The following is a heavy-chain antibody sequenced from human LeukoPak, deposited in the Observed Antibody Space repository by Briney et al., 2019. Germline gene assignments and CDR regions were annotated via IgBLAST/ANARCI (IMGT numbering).Heavy chain of an antibody. J-gene: IGHJ5*02. CDR3: ARYSSSPWANWFDP. CDR2: IYYSGST. CDR1: GGSISSSSRY. D-gene: IGHD6-6*01. Sequence: SETLSLTFTVSGGSISSSSRYWGWIRQPPGKGLEWIGSIYYSGSTYYNPSLKSRVTISVDTSKNQFSLKLSSVTAADTAVYYCARYSSSPWANWFDPWGQGTLVTVSS. V-gene: IGHV4-39*01.